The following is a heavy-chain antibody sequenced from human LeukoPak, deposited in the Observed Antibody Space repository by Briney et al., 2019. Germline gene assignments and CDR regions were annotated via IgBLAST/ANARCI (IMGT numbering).Heavy chain of an antibody. D-gene: IGHD3-10*01. CDR1: GFTFSSYG. CDR3: AKDGFRFGELRYYYYYYMDV. J-gene: IGHJ6*03. Sequence: GGSLRLSCAASGFTFSSYGMHWVRQAPGKGLEWVAVISYDGNIKYSADSVKGRFTISRDNSKNTLYLQMNSLRVEDTAVYYCAKDGFRFGELRYYYYYYMDVWGKGTTVTVS. V-gene: IGHV3-30*18. CDR2: ISYDGNIK.